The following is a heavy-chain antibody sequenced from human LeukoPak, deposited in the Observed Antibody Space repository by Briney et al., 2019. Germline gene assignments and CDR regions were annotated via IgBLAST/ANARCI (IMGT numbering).Heavy chain of an antibody. CDR3: AKGGDILTGYYLYWYFDL. CDR2: ISRNGSST. CDR1: GFTFSAYA. D-gene: IGHD3-9*01. V-gene: IGHV3-23*01. Sequence: TGGSLRLSCAASGFTFSAYAMSWVRQAPGKGLEWVSAISRNGSSTDYADSVKGRFTISRDNSKNTLYLQMNSLRPEDTAVYYCAKGGDILTGYYLYWYFDLWGRGTLVTVSS. J-gene: IGHJ2*01.